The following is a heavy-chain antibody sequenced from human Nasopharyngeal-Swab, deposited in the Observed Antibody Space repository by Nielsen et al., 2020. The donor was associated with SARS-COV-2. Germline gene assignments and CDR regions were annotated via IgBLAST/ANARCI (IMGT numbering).Heavy chain of an antibody. CDR1: GFTFSNYG. CDR3: AAFNGFDC. D-gene: IGHD2-8*01. CDR2: ISYDGSNE. Sequence: GESLKISCAASGFTFSNYGIHWVRQAPGKGLEWVAVISYDGSNEYYADSVKGRFTISRDNPKNTLYLQMNSLRAEDTAVYYCAAFNGFDCWGQGTLVTVSS. V-gene: IGHV3-30*03. J-gene: IGHJ4*02.